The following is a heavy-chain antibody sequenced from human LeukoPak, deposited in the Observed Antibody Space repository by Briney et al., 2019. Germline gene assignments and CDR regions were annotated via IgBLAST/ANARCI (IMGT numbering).Heavy chain of an antibody. Sequence: GGSLRLSCAASGFTFSDYYMSWVRQAPGKGLEWVAVIWYDGSNKYYADSVKGRFTISRDNSKNTLYLQMNSLRAEDTAVYYCARGQTMVTPPGDYWGQGTLVTVSS. J-gene: IGHJ4*02. D-gene: IGHD5-18*01. CDR2: IWYDGSNK. CDR1: GFTFSDYY. CDR3: ARGQTMVTPPGDY. V-gene: IGHV3-33*08.